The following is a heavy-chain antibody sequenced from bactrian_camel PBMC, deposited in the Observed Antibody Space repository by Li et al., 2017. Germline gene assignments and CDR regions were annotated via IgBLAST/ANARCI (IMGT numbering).Heavy chain of an antibody. V-gene: IGHV3S53*01. CDR3: AANGGWLACRQDEFGY. Sequence: FRPPPGKERERVATIDSYGRTRYGDSVKSRFTISRDNARNLYLQMNSLKPEDSAMHYCAANGGWLACRQDEFGYWGQGTQVTVS. CDR2: IDSYGRT. J-gene: IGHJ6*01. D-gene: IGHD6*01.